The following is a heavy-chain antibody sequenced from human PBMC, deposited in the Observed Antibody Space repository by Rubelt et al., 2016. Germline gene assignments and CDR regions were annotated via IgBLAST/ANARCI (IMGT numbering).Heavy chain of an antibody. V-gene: IGHV3-48*01. D-gene: IGHD3-10*01. CDR3: ARSPSGEGGYYYGSGSTPYGMDV. Sequence: STIYYADSVKGRFTISRDNSKNTLYLQMSSLRAEDTAVYYCARSPSGEGGYYYGSGSTPYGMDVWGQGTTVSVSS. CDR2: STI. J-gene: IGHJ6*02.